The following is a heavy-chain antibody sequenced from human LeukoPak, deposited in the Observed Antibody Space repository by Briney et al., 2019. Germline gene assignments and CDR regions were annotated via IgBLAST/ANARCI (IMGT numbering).Heavy chain of an antibody. Sequence: GGSLRLSCAASGFPFNAYWMTWVRQVPGKGLVWVSRINSDASTINYADSVKGRFTISRDNAKNTLYLQMNNLRAEDTAVYYCAREDCTIGAVCSSLLDHWGRGTLVTVSS. J-gene: IGHJ4*02. V-gene: IGHV3-74*01. CDR2: INSDASTI. CDR1: GFPFNAYW. CDR3: AREDCTIGAVCSSLLDH. D-gene: IGHD2-8*01.